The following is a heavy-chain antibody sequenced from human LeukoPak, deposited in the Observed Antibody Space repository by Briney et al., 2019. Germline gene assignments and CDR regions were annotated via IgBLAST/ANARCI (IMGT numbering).Heavy chain of an antibody. Sequence: ASVRVSCKASGDTFSRYAISWVRRAPGQGLEWMGGIIPIFGTANYAQKFQGRVTITADESTSTAYMELSSLRSEDTAVYYCARGRMAGTYVFDSWGQGTLVTVSS. D-gene: IGHD6-19*01. CDR3: ARGRMAGTYVFDS. J-gene: IGHJ4*02. V-gene: IGHV1-69*13. CDR2: IIPIFGTA. CDR1: GDTFSRYA.